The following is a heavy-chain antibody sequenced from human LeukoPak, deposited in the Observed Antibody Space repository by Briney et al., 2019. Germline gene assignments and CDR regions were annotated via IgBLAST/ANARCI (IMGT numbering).Heavy chain of an antibody. CDR1: GFTFSSYS. CDR3: ARDRLYCSSTSCYEHAFDI. D-gene: IGHD2-2*01. V-gene: IGHV3-21*01. Sequence: GGSLRLSCAASGFTFSSYSMNWVRQAPGKGLEWVSSISSSSSYIYYADSVKGRFTISRDNAKNSLYLQMNSLRAEDTAVYYCARDRLYCSSTSCYEHAFDIWGQGTMVTVSS. CDR2: ISSSSSYI. J-gene: IGHJ3*02.